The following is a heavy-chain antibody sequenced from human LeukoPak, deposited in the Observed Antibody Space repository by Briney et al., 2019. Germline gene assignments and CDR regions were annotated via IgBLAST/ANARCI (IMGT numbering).Heavy chain of an antibody. J-gene: IGHJ5*02. CDR3: ARDLIRRFDP. CDR1: GFAFSSYA. CDR2: VSYDGGSK. Sequence: GGSLRLSCAASGFAFSSYAMHWVRQGPGKGLEWVALVSYDGGSKYYADSVKGRITISRDNAKNSLYLQMNSLRAEDTAVYYCARDLIRRFDPWGQGTLVTVSS. V-gene: IGHV3-30-3*01.